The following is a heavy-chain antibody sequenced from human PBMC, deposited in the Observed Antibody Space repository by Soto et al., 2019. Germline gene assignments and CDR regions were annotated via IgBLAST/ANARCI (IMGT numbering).Heavy chain of an antibody. J-gene: IGHJ4*02. V-gene: IGHV3-23*01. CDR3: AKATTNGGWFNPFDS. CDR2: ISAGGGGT. CDR1: GFTLTRSA. Sequence: LRLSCAGSGFTLTRSAVSWVRQAPGKGLEWVSGISAGGGGTYYADSVKGRFTISRDVAKNTVYLQMNGLRVEDTAVYYCAKATTNGGWFNPFDSWGQGALVTVSS. D-gene: IGHD6-19*01.